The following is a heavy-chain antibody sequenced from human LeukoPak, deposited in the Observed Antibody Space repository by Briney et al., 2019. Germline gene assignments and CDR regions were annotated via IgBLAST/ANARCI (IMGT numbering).Heavy chain of an antibody. CDR1: GFTFSIYN. D-gene: IGHD5-24*01. Sequence: GGSLRLSCAASGFTFSIYNMNWVRQAPGKGLEWVSSISSSSSDIYYADSVKGRFTISRDNAKSSLFSQMNSLRAEDTAVYYCARDIRDGYNSGYWGQGTLVTVSS. V-gene: IGHV3-21*01. CDR2: ISSSSSDI. J-gene: IGHJ4*02. CDR3: ARDIRDGYNSGY.